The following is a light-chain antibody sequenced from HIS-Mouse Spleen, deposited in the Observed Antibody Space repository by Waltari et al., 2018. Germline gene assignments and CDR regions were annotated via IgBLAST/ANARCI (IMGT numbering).Light chain of an antibody. CDR1: SRDVGSYNL. Sequence: QSALTQPASVSGSPAQSITISCPGTSRDVGSYNLVSWYQQHPGKAPKRMIYEGSKRPSGVSNRFSGSKSGNTASLTISGLQAEDEADYYCCSYAGSSTVVFGGGTKLTVL. J-gene: IGLJ2*01. V-gene: IGLV2-23*01. CDR3: CSYAGSSTVV. CDR2: EGS.